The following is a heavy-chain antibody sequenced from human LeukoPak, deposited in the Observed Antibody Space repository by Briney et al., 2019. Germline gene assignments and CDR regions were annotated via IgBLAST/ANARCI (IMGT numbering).Heavy chain of an antibody. CDR1: GGSFSGYY. D-gene: IGHD6-13*01. CDR3: ARGAGKAIAAAPYPFDY. J-gene: IGHJ4*02. Sequence: SETLSLTFAVYGGSFSGYYCSWIRQPPGKGLEWIGEINHSGSTNYNPSLKSRVTISVDTSKNQFSLKLSSVTAADTAVYYCARGAGKAIAAAPYPFDYWGQGTLVTVSS. V-gene: IGHV4-34*01. CDR2: INHSGST.